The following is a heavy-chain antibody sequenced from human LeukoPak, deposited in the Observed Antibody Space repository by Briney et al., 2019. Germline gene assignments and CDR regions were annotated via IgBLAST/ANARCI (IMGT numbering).Heavy chain of an antibody. CDR2: ISGSGVTT. CDR1: GFTFSSYA. D-gene: IGHD2-21*02. V-gene: IGHV3-23*01. Sequence: GGSLRLSCEASGFTFSSYAMSWVRQAPGKGLEWVSCISGSGVTTYHADSVKGRFTISRDNSKNTLFLQMNSLRVEDTAVYYCAKKTSYCAGDCYPYYFDHWGQGTLVTVSS. CDR3: AKKTSYCAGDCYPYYFDH. J-gene: IGHJ4*02.